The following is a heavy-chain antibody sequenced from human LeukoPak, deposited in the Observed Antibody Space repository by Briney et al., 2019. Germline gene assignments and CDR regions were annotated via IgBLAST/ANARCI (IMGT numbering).Heavy chain of an antibody. D-gene: IGHD6-19*01. V-gene: IGHV3-74*01. CDR3: ARGGIQVSGIDEFDY. CDR2: INSDGSST. Sequence: GGSLRLSCAASGFTFSSYWMHWVRQAPGKGLVWVSRINSDGSSTSYADSVKGRFTISRDNAKNTLYLQMNSLRAEDTAVYYRARGGIQVSGIDEFDYWGQGTLVTVSS. CDR1: GFTFSSYW. J-gene: IGHJ4*02.